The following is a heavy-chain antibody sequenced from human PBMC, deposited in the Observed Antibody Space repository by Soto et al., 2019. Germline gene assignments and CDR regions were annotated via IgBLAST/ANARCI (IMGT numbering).Heavy chain of an antibody. CDR2: INPNSGGT. CDR3: ARETSYYGSGSWNYYYGMDV. Sequence: QVQLVQSGAEVKKPGASVKVSCKASGYTFTGYYMHWVRQAPGQGLEWMGWINPNSGGTNYAQKFQGWVTMTRDTSISTAYRELSRLRSDDTAVYYCARETSYYGSGSWNYYYGMDVWGQGTTVTVSS. CDR1: GYTFTGYY. D-gene: IGHD3-10*01. V-gene: IGHV1-2*04. J-gene: IGHJ6*02.